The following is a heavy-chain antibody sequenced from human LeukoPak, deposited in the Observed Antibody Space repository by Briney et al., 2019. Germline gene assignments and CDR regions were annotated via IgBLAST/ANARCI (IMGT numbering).Heavy chain of an antibody. V-gene: IGHV1-8*01. CDR2: MNPDSGDT. CDR3: ARGLGTYDSSELTWPMISS. D-gene: IGHD3-22*01. J-gene: IGHJ5*02. CDR1: GYTFTTYE. Sequence: ASVKVSCKASGYTFTTYEINWVRQATGQGLEWMGWMNPDSGDTAYAQKFQGRITMTRSTSISTAYMELSSLRSEDTAVYYCARGLGTYDSSELTWPMISSWGQGTVVTVSS.